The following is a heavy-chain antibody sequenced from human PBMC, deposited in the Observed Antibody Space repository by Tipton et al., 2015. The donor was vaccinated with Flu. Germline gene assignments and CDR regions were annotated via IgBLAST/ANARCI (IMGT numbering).Heavy chain of an antibody. V-gene: IGHV3-7*01. D-gene: IGHD2/OR15-2a*01. CDR1: GFAFSSYW. CDR2: INEDGSTT. J-gene: IGHJ4*02. CDR3: AIFKNPGH. Sequence: VQLVQSGGRLVQPGGSLRLSCAASGFAFSSYWLLWVRQAPGKGLEWVANINEDGSTTYYLGSVRGRFTISRDNARNSVFLQMNSLRVEDTALYYCAIFKNPGHWGQGTLVTVSS.